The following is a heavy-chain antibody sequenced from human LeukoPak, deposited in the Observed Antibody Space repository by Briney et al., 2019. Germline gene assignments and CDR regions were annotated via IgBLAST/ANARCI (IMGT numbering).Heavy chain of an antibody. Sequence: PGGSLRLSCAASGFTFSSFSMAWVRQAPGNGLEWVSYISSSRTSIYYADSVKGRFTISRDNAKNSLYLQMNSLRAEDTAVYYCAKDLDSSGYSDAFDIWGQGTMVTVSS. CDR3: AKDLDSSGYSDAFDI. CDR1: GFTFSSFS. J-gene: IGHJ3*02. CDR2: ISSSRTSI. V-gene: IGHV3-21*04. D-gene: IGHD3-22*01.